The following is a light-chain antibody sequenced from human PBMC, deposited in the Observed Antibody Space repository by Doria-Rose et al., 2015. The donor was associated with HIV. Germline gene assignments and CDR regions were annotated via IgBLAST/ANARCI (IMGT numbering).Light chain of an antibody. CDR1: QTISDKY. CDR3: QQYGSSPRT. CDR2: AAS. Sequence: EIVLTQSPGTLSLSPGERATLSCRASQTISDKYLAWYQQKPGQPPRLLIFAASSRATGIPDRFSGSGSGTDFTLTISRLEPEDFAVYYCQQYGSSPRTFGQGTKLEIK. J-gene: IGKJ2*01. V-gene: IGKV3-20*01.